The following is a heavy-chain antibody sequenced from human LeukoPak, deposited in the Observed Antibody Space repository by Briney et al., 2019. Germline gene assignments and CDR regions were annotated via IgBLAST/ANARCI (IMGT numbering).Heavy chain of an antibody. CDR2: ISSSGGST. CDR3: AKGEYSYGYLFDY. CDR1: GFTFSSYA. D-gene: IGHD5-18*01. V-gene: IGHV3-23*01. J-gene: IGHJ4*02. Sequence: GGSLRLSCEASGFTFSSYAMSWVRRAPGKGLEWVSTISSSGGSTYYADSVKGRFTISRDNSKNTLNLQMNGLRAEDTAVYYCAKGEYSYGYLFDYWGQGTLVTVSS.